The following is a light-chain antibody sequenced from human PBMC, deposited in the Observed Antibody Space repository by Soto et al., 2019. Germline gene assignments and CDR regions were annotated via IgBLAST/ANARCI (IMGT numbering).Light chain of an antibody. CDR1: QSVSSSY. V-gene: IGKV3-20*01. CDR2: GAS. J-gene: IGKJ1*01. Sequence: EIVWTQSPGTLSLSPGERATLSCRASQSVSSSYLTWYQQKPGQAHRLLIYGASSRDTGIPDRFSGSGSGTDFTLTISRLEPEDFAVSYCQQYGSSPLWTFGQGTKVEL. CDR3: QQYGSSPLWT.